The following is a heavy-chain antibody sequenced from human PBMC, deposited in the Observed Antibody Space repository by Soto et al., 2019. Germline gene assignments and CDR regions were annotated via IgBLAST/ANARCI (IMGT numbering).Heavy chain of an antibody. Sequence: PSPTLSRTRAISGHSVSSNTASWNWIRPSPSRGLEWLGRTYFRSKWYNDYAVSVKSRIIINPDTSNNQFSLQLNSVTREDKAVYFCAKGDPLGPTTGYAFDPWGQGIMVTVSS. D-gene: IGHD5-12*01. V-gene: IGHV6-1*01. CDR1: GHSVSSNTAS. CDR2: TYFRSKWYN. J-gene: IGHJ5*02. CDR3: AKGDPLGPTTGYAFDP.